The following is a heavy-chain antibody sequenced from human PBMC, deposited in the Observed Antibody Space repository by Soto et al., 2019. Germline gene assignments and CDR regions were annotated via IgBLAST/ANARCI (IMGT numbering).Heavy chain of an antibody. CDR3: ARAPYSSSSLLFDY. CDR2: ISLRGGNS. CDR1: GYSFSSDF. J-gene: IGHJ4*02. Sequence: QVLLVQSGAGVKRPGASVKVSCKASGYSFSSDFIQWLRQAPGRGLEWMGIISLRGGNSNYAQKLQGIVAMTRDKPTNTVFMGLSSLSSEDTDVYYCARAPYSSSSLLFDYWGQGTLVTVSS. V-gene: IGHV1-46*01. D-gene: IGHD6-6*01.